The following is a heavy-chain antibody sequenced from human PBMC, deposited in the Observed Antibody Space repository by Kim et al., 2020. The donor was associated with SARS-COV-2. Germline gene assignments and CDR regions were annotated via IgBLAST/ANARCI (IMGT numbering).Heavy chain of an antibody. CDR2: INPIFGKA. CDR3: ARDRHNNDSSGYYRYFDY. D-gene: IGHD3-22*01. Sequence: SVKVSCKASGCTFSSYAISWVRQAPGQGLEWMGGINPIFGKANYAQKFQGRVTITADESTSTAYMELSSLRSEDTAVYYCARDRHNNDSSGYYRYFDYWCRGTLVTVTS. V-gene: IGHV1-69*13. J-gene: IGHJ4*02. CDR1: GCTFSSYA.